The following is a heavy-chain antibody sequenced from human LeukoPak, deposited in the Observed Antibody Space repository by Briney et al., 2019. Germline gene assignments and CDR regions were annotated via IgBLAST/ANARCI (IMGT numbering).Heavy chain of an antibody. CDR1: GGTFSSYA. Sequence: SVKVSCKASGGTFSSYAISWVRQAPGQGLEWMGRIIPILGIANYAQKFQGRVTITADKSTSTAYMELSSLRSEDTAVYYCARADVDYYDSIGYSYYFDYWGQGTLVTVSS. V-gene: IGHV1-69*04. CDR2: IIPILGIA. J-gene: IGHJ4*02. D-gene: IGHD3-22*01. CDR3: ARADVDYYDSIGYSYYFDY.